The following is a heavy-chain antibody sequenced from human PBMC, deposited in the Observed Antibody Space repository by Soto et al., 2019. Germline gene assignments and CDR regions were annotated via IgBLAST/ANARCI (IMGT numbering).Heavy chain of an antibody. CDR3: AQVDDVAALFAY. D-gene: IGHD6-6*01. Sequence: QITLKESGPTLVKPTQTLTLTCTFSGFSLSTTGEGVGWIRQPPGKALEWLAVIYWNDDKSYSPSLKSRLTISKDTSKKLVVLTMMNMAPVDTGTYYCAQVDDVAALFAYLGQGTLVTVSS. CDR2: IYWNDDK. V-gene: IGHV2-5*01. CDR1: GFSLSTTGEG. J-gene: IGHJ4*02.